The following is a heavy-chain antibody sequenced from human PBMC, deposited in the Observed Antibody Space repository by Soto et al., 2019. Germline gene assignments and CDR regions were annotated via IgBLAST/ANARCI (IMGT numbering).Heavy chain of an antibody. J-gene: IGHJ4*02. CDR3: ACSSMVRVVIKGILFDY. Sequence: PSETLSLTCTVSGGSISSSSYYWGWIRQPPGKGLEWIGSIYYSGSTYYNPSHKSRVTISEDTTKNQFSLKLSSGTAADTAVYYCACSSMVRVVIKGILFDYWGQGTLVTVSS. D-gene: IGHD3-10*01. V-gene: IGHV4-39*01. CDR1: GGSISSSSYY. CDR2: IYYSGST.